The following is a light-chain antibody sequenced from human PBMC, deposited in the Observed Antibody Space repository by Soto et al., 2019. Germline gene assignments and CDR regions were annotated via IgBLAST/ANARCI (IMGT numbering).Light chain of an antibody. Sequence: DIQMIQSPSSQAASIGDRVTITCQASQDLSTSFNWYQEKPGKAPKVLIYDASKLETRHPSRFSGGGNGTDLTCTISSLPPEDIAKYYWQLYNNPLGTFGPVTKVDLK. CDR2: DAS. CDR3: QLYNNPLGT. CDR1: QDLSTS. V-gene: IGKV1-33*01. J-gene: IGKJ3*01.